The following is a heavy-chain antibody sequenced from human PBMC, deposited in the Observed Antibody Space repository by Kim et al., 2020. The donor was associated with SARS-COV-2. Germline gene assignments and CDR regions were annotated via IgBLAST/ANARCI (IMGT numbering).Heavy chain of an antibody. CDR1: GGSFSGYY. CDR2: INRSGST. V-gene: IGHV4-34*01. J-gene: IGHJ6*02. CDR3: ASSYYGSGSYYSVRNYYYYGVDV. Sequence: SETLSLTCAVYGGSFSGYYWSWIRQPPGKGLEWIGEINRSGSTNYKPSLKSRVTISADTSKNQFPLKLSSVTAADTAVYYCASSYYGSGSYYSVRNYYYYGVDVWGQGTTVTVSS. D-gene: IGHD3-10*01.